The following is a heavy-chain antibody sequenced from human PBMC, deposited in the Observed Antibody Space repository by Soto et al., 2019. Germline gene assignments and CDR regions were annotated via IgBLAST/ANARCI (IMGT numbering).Heavy chain of an antibody. CDR1: GFSLTTSGVG. V-gene: IGHV2-5*02. CDR3: AHRVLRTVFGLVTTTAIYFDV. Sequence: QITLNESGPTQVKPRQTLTLTCTFSGFSLTTSGVGVGWIRQSPGKAPEWLALIFWDDDKRYSPSLKSRLTSTNDTSKNQVVLTMAELDPADTATYYCAHRVLRTVFGLVTTTAIYFDVWGQGTPVAVSS. J-gene: IGHJ4*02. D-gene: IGHD3-3*01. CDR2: IFWDDDK.